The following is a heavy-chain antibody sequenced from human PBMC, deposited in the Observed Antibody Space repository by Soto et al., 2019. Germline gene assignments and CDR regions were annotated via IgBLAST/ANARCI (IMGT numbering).Heavy chain of an antibody. V-gene: IGHV4-39*01. CDR1: GGSISSSSYY. CDR2: IYYSGST. Sequence: SETLSLTCTVSGGSISSSSYYWGWIRQPPGKGLEWIGSIYYSGSTYYNPSLKSRVTISVDKSKNQFSLKLSSVTAADTAVYYCARHILSAASSGYYGGIDYWGQGTLVTVSS. CDR3: ARHILSAASSGYYGGIDY. J-gene: IGHJ4*02. D-gene: IGHD3-22*01.